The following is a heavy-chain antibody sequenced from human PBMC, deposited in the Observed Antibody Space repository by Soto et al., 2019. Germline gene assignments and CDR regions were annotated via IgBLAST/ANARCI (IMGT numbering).Heavy chain of an antibody. D-gene: IGHD6-13*01. CDR1: GGSISSSSYY. Sequence: PSETLSLTCTVSGGSISSSSYYWGWIRQPPGKGLEWIGSIYYSGSTYYKTSLKSRVTISVDTSKNQFSLKLSSVTAADTAVYYCARRGSSSWYGYWGQGTLVTVSS. CDR3: ARRGSSSWYGY. CDR2: IYYSGST. V-gene: IGHV4-39*01. J-gene: IGHJ4*02.